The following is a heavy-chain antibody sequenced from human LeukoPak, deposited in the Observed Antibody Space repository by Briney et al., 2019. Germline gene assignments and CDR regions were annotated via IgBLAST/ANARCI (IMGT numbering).Heavy chain of an antibody. Sequence: GGSLRLSCAASGFTFSDYAMHWVRQAPGKGLEWVAVISYDGSNKYYADSVKGRFTISRDNSKNTLYLQMNSLRAEDTAVYYCARDRRAPYYDFRSGYIDHYYMDVWGKGTTVTVSS. D-gene: IGHD3-3*01. CDR2: ISYDGSNK. J-gene: IGHJ6*03. CDR1: GFTFSDYA. CDR3: ARDRRAPYYDFRSGYIDHYYMDV. V-gene: IGHV3-30*04.